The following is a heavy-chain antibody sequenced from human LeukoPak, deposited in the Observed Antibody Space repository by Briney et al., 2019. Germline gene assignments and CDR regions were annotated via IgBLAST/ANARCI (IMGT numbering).Heavy chain of an antibody. V-gene: IGHV3-30*18. D-gene: IGHD3-22*01. CDR2: ISYDGSNK. J-gene: IGHJ4*02. Sequence: GGSLRLSCAASGFTFSSYGMHWVRQAPGKGLEWVAVISYDGSNKYYADSVKGRFTISRDNSKNTLYLQMNSLRAEDTAAYYCAKDKAYDSSGAFDYWGQGTLVTVSS. CDR3: AKDKAYDSSGAFDY. CDR1: GFTFSSYG.